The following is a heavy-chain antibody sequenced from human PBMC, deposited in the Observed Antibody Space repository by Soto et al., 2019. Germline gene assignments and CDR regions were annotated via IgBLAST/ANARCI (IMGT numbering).Heavy chain of an antibody. CDR2: IRQDGGAQ. Sequence: EVQLVESGGGLAQPGGSLRLSCVASGFTFTTYWMSWVRQAPGKGLEWVANIRQDGGAQYYVDSVKGRFTISRDNAKNSVYLQLDSLRAEDTAVYYCVRGGHGSGSYLGSYWGQGILVTVSS. J-gene: IGHJ4*02. CDR1: GFTFTTYW. CDR3: VRGGHGSGSYLGSY. D-gene: IGHD3-10*01. V-gene: IGHV3-7*03.